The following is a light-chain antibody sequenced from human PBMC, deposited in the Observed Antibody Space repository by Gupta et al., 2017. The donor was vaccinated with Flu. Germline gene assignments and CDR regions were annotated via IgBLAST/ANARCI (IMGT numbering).Light chain of an antibody. Sequence: EIVLTQSPGSLSLSPGERATLSCRASQTVAGSFLAWYQQQPGQAPRLLTYGASTRASGIPDRFSGSGSGTDFTLTISRLEPEDFAVYYCQQYGSSPAYTFGQGTKLEI. V-gene: IGKV3-20*01. CDR1: QTVAGSF. CDR2: GAS. J-gene: IGKJ2*01. CDR3: QQYGSSPAYT.